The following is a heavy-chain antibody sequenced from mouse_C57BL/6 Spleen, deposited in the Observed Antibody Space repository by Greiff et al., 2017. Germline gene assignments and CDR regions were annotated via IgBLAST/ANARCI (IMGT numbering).Heavy chain of an antibody. Sequence: EVMLVESGGDLVKPGGSLKLSCAASGFTFSSYGMSWVRQTPDKRLEWVATISSGGSYTYYPDSVKGRFTISRDNAKNTLYLQMSSLKSEDTAMYYCARHGGSSHWYFDVWGTGTTVTVSS. V-gene: IGHV5-6*01. CDR3: ARHGGSSHWYFDV. J-gene: IGHJ1*03. D-gene: IGHD1-1*01. CDR2: ISSGGSYT. CDR1: GFTFSSYG.